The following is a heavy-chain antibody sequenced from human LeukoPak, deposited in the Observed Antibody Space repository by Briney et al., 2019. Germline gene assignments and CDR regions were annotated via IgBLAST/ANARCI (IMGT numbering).Heavy chain of an antibody. V-gene: IGHV3-13*04. Sequence: GGSLRLSCAASGFTFSSYDMHWGRQATGKGLEWVSAIGTAGDTYYPASVKGRFTISRATAKIPLSLQMNRLRAGDTAVYYCARGEVGATRYGMDVWGQGTTVTVSS. CDR2: IGTAGDT. D-gene: IGHD1-26*01. CDR3: ARGEVGATRYGMDV. J-gene: IGHJ6*02. CDR1: GFTFSSYD.